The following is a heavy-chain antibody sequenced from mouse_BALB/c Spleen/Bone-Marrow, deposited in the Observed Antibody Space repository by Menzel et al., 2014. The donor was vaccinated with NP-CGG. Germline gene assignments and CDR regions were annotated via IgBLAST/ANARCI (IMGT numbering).Heavy chain of an antibody. Sequence: EVKVVESGGGLVQPGGSLKLSCVASGFTFSSYGMSWVRQNPDKRLELVATINNNGGSTYYPDSVKGQFTISRDNAKNTLYLQMSSLKSEDTAMYYCARVYGWYFDVWGAGTTVTVSS. J-gene: IGHJ1*01. V-gene: IGHV5-6-3*01. CDR1: GFTFSSYG. CDR3: ARVYGWYFDV. CDR2: INNNGGST. D-gene: IGHD1-1*01.